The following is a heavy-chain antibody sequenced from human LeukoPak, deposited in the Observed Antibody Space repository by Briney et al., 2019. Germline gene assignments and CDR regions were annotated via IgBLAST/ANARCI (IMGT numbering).Heavy chain of an antibody. CDR1: GFTFSNFG. V-gene: IGHV3-21*01. Sequence: PGRSLRLSCAASGFTFSNFGMHWVRQAPGKGLEWVSCISSGSRHIFYADSVKGRFTISRDNAKNSLDLQMNSLRVEDTAVYYCARDDGGALDVFDIWGQGTLVTVSS. CDR3: ARDDGGALDVFDI. D-gene: IGHD4-23*01. J-gene: IGHJ3*02. CDR2: ISSGSRHI.